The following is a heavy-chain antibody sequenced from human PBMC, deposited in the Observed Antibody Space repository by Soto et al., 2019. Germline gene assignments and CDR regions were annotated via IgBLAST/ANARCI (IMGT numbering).Heavy chain of an antibody. CDR3: ARHVRGSSSRLYYYYGMDV. CDR1: GGSISSSSYY. Sequence: RSETLSLTCTVSGGSISSSSYYWGWIRQPPGKGLEWIGSIYYSGSTYYNPSLKSRVTISVDTSKNQFSLKLSSVTAADTAVYYCARHVRGSSSRLYYYYGMDVWGQGTTVTVSS. J-gene: IGHJ6*02. V-gene: IGHV4-39*01. D-gene: IGHD6-6*01. CDR2: IYYSGST.